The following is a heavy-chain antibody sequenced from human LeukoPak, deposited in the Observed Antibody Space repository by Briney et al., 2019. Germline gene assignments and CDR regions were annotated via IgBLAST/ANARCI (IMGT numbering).Heavy chain of an antibody. J-gene: IGHJ4*02. CDR1: GFTFSSYG. V-gene: IGHV3-33*01. Sequence: GGSLRLSCAASGFTFSSYGMHWVRQAPGKGLEWVAVIWYDGSNKYYADSVKGRFTISRDNSKNTLYLQMNSLRAEDTAFYYCARNMYSSSWYRDYWGQGTLVTVSS. CDR2: IWYDGSNK. CDR3: ARNMYSSSWYRDY. D-gene: IGHD6-13*01.